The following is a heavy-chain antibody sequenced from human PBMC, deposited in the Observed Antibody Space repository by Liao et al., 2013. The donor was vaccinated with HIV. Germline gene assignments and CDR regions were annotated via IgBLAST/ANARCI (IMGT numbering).Heavy chain of an antibody. Sequence: QVQLQESGPGLVKPSQTLSLTCTVSGGSISSGDYYWTWIRQPPGKGLEWIGHIYYGGTTFYNPSLKSRVTISVDPSKNQFSLKLTSVTAADTAVYYCARHRTYCSSSSCYMFDLWGQGALVTVSS. D-gene: IGHD2-2*02. CDR1: GGSISSGDYY. V-gene: IGHV4-30-4*08. J-gene: IGHJ5*02. CDR3: ARHRTYCSSSSCYMFDL. CDR2: IYYGGTT.